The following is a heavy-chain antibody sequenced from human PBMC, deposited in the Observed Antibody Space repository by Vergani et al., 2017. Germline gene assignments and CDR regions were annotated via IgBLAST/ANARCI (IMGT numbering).Heavy chain of an antibody. V-gene: IGHV4-39*07. CDR1: GGSISSSSYY. D-gene: IGHD4-11*01. J-gene: IGHJ3*02. CDR2: IYYSGST. Sequence: QMQLQESGPGLVKPSETLYLTCTVSGGSISSSSYYWGWIRQPPGNGLEWIGRIYYSGSTYYNPSLKIRVTISVDTSKNQFSLKLSSVTAADTAVYYCARDGVTTVTTGAFDIGGQGTMVTVSS. CDR3: ARDGVTTVTTGAFDI.